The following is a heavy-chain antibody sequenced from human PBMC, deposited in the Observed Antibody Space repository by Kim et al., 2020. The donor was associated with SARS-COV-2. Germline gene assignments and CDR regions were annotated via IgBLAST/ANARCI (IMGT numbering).Heavy chain of an antibody. D-gene: IGHD6-19*01. J-gene: IGHJ4*02. V-gene: IGHV4-34*01. CDR3: ARGKPGIAVTGFDY. CDR2: INHSGST. CDR1: GGSFSGYY. Sequence: SETLSLTCAVYGGSFSGYYRSWIRQPPGKGLEWIGEINHSGSTNYNPSLKSRVTISVDTSKNQFSLKLSSVTAADTAVYYCARGKPGIAVTGFDYWGQGTLVTVSS.